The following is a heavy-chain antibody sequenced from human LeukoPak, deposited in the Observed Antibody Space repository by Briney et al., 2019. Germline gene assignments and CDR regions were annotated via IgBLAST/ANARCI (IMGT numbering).Heavy chain of an antibody. J-gene: IGHJ5*02. D-gene: IGHD2-2*01. CDR1: GGSISSGSYY. V-gene: IGHV4-61*01. CDR2: IYYSGST. CDR3: ARDFCSSTSCYSRWFDP. Sequence: SQTLSLTCTVSGGSISSGSYYWSWIRQPPGKGLEWIGYIYYSGSTNYNPSLKSRVTISVDTSKNQFSLKLSSVTAADTAVYYCARDFCSSTSCYSRWFDPWGQGTLVTVSS.